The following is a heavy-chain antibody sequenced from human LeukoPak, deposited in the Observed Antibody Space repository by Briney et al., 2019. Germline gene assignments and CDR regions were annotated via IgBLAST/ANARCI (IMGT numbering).Heavy chain of an antibody. Sequence: GGSLRLSCAASGFSLSGYWMHWVRQAPGKGLVWVSRISPEGSGTTYADSVKGRFTISRDNAKNTLYLQMNSLRDEDAAVYHCTRVQAGRSGLMDVWGRGTTATVSS. CDR3: TRVQAGRSGLMDV. CDR2: ISPEGSGT. V-gene: IGHV3-74*01. CDR1: GFSLSGYW. D-gene: IGHD2-8*02. J-gene: IGHJ6*02.